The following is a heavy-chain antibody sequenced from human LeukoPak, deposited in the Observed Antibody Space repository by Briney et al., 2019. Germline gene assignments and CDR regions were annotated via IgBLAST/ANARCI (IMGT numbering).Heavy chain of an antibody. J-gene: IGHJ6*03. CDR2: IYHSGST. V-gene: IGHV4-38-2*02. CDR3: ARARDDDYYYYYMDV. D-gene: IGHD1-1*01. Sequence: SDTLSLTCTVSGYSISSGYYWGWIRQPPGKGLEWIGSIYHSGSTYYNPSLKSRVTISVDTSKNQFSLKLSSVTAADTAVYYCARARDDDYYYYYMDVWGKGTTVTVSS. CDR1: GYSISSGYY.